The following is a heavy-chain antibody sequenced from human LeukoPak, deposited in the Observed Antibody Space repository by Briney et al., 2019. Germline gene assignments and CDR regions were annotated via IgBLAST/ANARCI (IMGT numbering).Heavy chain of an antibody. J-gene: IGHJ4*02. D-gene: IGHD3-16*01. CDR2: INPDGSGK. V-gene: IGHV3-7*01. CDR3: ASWGAGGNS. Sequence: PGGALRLSCEASGFTLSTYLMNWVRQVPGKGLDWVANINPDGSGKRYVDSVKGRFTIARDNADNSLSLQMNRLRAEDTAVYYCASWGAGGNSWGQGTLVTVSS. CDR1: GFTLSTYL.